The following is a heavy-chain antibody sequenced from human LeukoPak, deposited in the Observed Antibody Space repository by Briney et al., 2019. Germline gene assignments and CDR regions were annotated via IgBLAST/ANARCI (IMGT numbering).Heavy chain of an antibody. CDR1: GFSVSSNY. D-gene: IGHD3-10*01. J-gene: IGHJ4*02. CDR2: IYSGGST. V-gene: IGHV3-53*01. CDR3: ARVIGVVRADYYFDY. Sequence: GGSLRLSCEDSGFSVSSNYMTWVPQAPGKGLEWVSVIYSGGSTYYADSVKGRFIISRDNSKNTVYLQMNSLRAEDTAVYYCARVIGVVRADYYFDYWGQGTLVAVSS.